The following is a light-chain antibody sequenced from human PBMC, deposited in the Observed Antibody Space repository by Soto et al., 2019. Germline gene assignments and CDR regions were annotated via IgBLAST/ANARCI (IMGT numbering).Light chain of an antibody. CDR1: QSFNTW. J-gene: IGKJ1*01. CDR2: KAS. V-gene: IGKV1-5*03. Sequence: DIQMTQSPSTLSASVGDRVTITCRASQSFNTWLAWYQQKPGKAPNLLIYKASSLASGVPSRFSGSGSGTEFTLTISSLQPDDFATYYCQQYDTYWTFGQGTKVDIK. CDR3: QQYDTYWT.